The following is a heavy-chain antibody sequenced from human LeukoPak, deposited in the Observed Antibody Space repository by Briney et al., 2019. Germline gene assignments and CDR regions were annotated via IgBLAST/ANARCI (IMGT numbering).Heavy chain of an antibody. CDR3: ARGMGATLSIDY. J-gene: IGHJ4*02. V-gene: IGHV1-69*05. CDR1: GGTFSSYA. D-gene: IGHD1-26*01. CDR2: IIPIFGTA. Sequence: GASVKVSCKASGGTFSSYAIIWVRQAPGQGLEWMGGIIPIFGTANYAQKFQGRVTITTDESTSTAYMELSSLRSEDTAVYYCARGMGATLSIDYWGQGTMVTVSS.